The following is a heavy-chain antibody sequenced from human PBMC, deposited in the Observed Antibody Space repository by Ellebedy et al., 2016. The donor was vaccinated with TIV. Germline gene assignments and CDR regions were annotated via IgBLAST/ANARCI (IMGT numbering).Heavy chain of an antibody. CDR3: ARGRGVTIQYFDY. V-gene: IGHV3-74*01. Sequence: GESLKISCAASGFTFSNYWMHWVRQAPGKGLVWVSRISSDGSSTTYADSLKGRFTISRDNAKDTLYLQMNSLRAEDTAVYYCARGRGVTIQYFDYWGQGTLVTVSS. J-gene: IGHJ4*02. CDR2: ISSDGSST. CDR1: GFTFSNYW. D-gene: IGHD3-3*01.